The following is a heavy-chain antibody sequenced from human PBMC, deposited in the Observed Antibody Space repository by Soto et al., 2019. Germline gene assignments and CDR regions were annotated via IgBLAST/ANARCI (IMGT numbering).Heavy chain of an antibody. CDR3: TRSRGPLDY. CDR2: IYWDDDK. J-gene: IGHJ4*02. V-gene: IGHV2-5*02. D-gene: IGHD3-10*01. CDR1: GFSLTSSGVG. Sequence: QITLKVSGPTLVKPTQTLTLTCTFSGFSLTSSGVGVGWIRQSPGKVLEHLALIYWDDDKRYSPSLKSRLTITKDISENQVVLTMTNMDPMDTGTYYCTRSRGPLDYWGQGAQVTVSS.